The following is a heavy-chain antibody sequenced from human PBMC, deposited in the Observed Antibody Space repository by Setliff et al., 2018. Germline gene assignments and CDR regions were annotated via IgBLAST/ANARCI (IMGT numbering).Heavy chain of an antibody. V-gene: IGHV1-18*01. Sequence: VASVKVSCKASGYTFTNFGFHWLRQAPGQGLEWMAMIITSTGKTSYAQKFQGRVTVTTDTYTGTGYMELRSLRSDDTAMYFCARFGGSCSSSSCYASDLWGQGTMVTVSS. CDR1: GYTFTNFG. D-gene: IGHD2-2*01. CDR2: IITSTGKT. CDR3: ARFGGSCSSSSCYASDL. J-gene: IGHJ3*01.